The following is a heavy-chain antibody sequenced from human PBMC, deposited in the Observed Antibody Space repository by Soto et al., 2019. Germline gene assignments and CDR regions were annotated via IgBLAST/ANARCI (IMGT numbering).Heavy chain of an antibody. Sequence: GGSLRLSCAASGFTFSSYSMNWVRQAPGKGLEWVSSISSSSSYIYYADSVKGRFTISRDNAKNSLYLQMNSLRAEDTAVYYCARDAPFKYCSGGRCYSRTLNAFDYWGQGTLVTVSS. J-gene: IGHJ4*02. V-gene: IGHV3-21*01. CDR1: GFTFSSYS. D-gene: IGHD2-15*01. CDR2: ISSSSSYI. CDR3: ARDAPFKYCSGGRCYSRTLNAFDY.